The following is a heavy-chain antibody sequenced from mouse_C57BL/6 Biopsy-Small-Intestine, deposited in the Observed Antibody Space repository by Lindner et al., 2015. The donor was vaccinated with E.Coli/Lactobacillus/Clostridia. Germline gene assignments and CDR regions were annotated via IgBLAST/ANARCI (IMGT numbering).Heavy chain of an antibody. D-gene: IGHD1-1*01. CDR3: VRDYYGKDWFFDV. J-gene: IGHJ1*03. CDR2: IRSESSNYAT. Sequence: VQLQESGGGLVQPKGSLKLSCAASGFSFNTYAMNWVRQAPGKGLEWVARIRSESSNYATFYADSVKDRFTISRDDSQSMLYLQMNNLKTGDTAMYYCVRDYYGKDWFFDVWGTGTTVTVSS. CDR1: GFSFNTYA. V-gene: IGHV10-3*01.